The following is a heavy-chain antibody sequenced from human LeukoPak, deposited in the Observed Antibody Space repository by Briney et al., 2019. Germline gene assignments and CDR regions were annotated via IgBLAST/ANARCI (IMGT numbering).Heavy chain of an antibody. Sequence: GGSLRLSCTTSGFTFGDYTMIWFRQAPGKGLEWVSFIRNAGYGGTREYAASVRARFTISREDSKSVAYLQMDSLKTEDTAVYYCSRGPSSKNTVVTSFDYWGQGTLVTVSS. CDR1: GFTFGDYT. CDR3: SRGPSSKNTVVTSFDY. V-gene: IGHV3-49*03. D-gene: IGHD4-23*01. CDR2: IRNAGYGGTR. J-gene: IGHJ4*02.